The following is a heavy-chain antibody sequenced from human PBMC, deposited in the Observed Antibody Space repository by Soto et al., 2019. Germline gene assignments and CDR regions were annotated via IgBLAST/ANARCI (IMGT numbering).Heavy chain of an antibody. CDR1: GGSISSSSYY. Sequence: SETLSLTCTVSGGSISSSSYYWGWIRQPPGKGLEWIGSFYYSGSTYYNPSLKSRVTISVDTSKNQFSLKLSSVTAADTAVYYCASGGELRYFQAYYYYYYMDVWGKGTTVTVSS. J-gene: IGHJ6*03. CDR2: FYYSGST. V-gene: IGHV4-39*01. D-gene: IGHD3-9*01. CDR3: ASGGELRYFQAYYYYYYMDV.